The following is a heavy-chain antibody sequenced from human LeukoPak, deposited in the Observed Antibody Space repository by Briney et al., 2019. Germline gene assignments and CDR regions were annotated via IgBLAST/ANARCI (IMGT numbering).Heavy chain of an antibody. CDR2: IYSGGST. J-gene: IGHJ4*02. CDR1: EFSVGSNY. CDR3: ARAKGWWIQPIPPDY. Sequence: PGGSLRLSCAASEFSVGSNYMTWVRQAPGKGLEWVSLIYSGGSTYYADSVKGRFTISRDNSKNTLYLQMNSLRAEDTAVYHCARAKGWWIQPIPPDYWGQGTLVTVSS. V-gene: IGHV3-66*01. D-gene: IGHD5-18*01.